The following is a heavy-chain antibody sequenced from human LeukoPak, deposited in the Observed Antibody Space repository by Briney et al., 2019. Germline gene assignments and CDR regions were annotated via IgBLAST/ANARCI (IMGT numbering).Heavy chain of an antibody. CDR1: GFTFSSYG. Sequence: PGGSLRLSCAASGFTFSSYGMSWVRQAPGKRLEWVSAISGSGGSTYYADSVKGRFTISRDNSKNTLYLQMNSLRAEDTAVYYCAKMGAMIVVVSHYMDVWGKGTTVTVSS. V-gene: IGHV3-23*01. J-gene: IGHJ6*03. CDR2: ISGSGGST. CDR3: AKMGAMIVVVSHYMDV. D-gene: IGHD3-22*01.